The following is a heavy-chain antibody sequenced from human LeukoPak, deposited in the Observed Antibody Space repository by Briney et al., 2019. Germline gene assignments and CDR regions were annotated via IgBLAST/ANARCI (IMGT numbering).Heavy chain of an antibody. Sequence: ASVKVSCKASGYTFTSYGITWVRQAPGQGLEWMGWISAFNGNTNYAQKFQGRVTMTTDTSTKIAYMELRGLRSDGTAVYYCARGYQTSYYDRSGYLTYFDYWGQGTLVTVSS. J-gene: IGHJ4*02. D-gene: IGHD3-22*01. V-gene: IGHV1-18*01. CDR3: ARGYQTSYYDRSGYLTYFDY. CDR1: GYTFTSYG. CDR2: ISAFNGNT.